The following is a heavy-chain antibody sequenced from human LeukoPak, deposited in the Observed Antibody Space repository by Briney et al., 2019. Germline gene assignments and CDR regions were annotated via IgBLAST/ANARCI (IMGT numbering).Heavy chain of an antibody. Sequence: PSETLSLTCAVSGGSISSGGYSWSWIRQPPGKVLEWSGYIYHSVSTYYNPSLKSRVTISVDRSKNQFSLKLSSVTAADTAVYYCARRGTQYYWYFDLWGRGTLVTVSS. D-gene: IGHD2-15*01. CDR2: IYHSVST. CDR3: ARRGTQYYWYFDL. CDR1: GGSISSGGYS. J-gene: IGHJ2*01. V-gene: IGHV4-30-2*01.